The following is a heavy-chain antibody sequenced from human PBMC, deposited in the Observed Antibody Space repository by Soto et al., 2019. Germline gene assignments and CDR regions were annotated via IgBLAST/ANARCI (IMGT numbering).Heavy chain of an antibody. J-gene: IGHJ6*02. D-gene: IGHD2-2*01. Sequence: PSETLSLTCTVSGGSISSSSYYWGWIRQPPGKGPEWIGSIYYSGSTYYNPSLKSRVTISVDTSKNQFSLKLSSVTAADTAVYYCARHVVLPYYYGMDVWGQGTTVTVSS. CDR1: GGSISSSSYY. CDR3: ARHVVLPYYYGMDV. V-gene: IGHV4-39*01. CDR2: IYYSGST.